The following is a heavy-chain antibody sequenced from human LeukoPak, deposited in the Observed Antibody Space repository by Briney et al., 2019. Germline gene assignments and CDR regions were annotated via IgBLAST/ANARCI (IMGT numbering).Heavy chain of an antibody. D-gene: IGHD2-21*01. CDR2: INTIGMT. J-gene: IGHJ5*02. CDR1: GGSIGSYD. Sequence: SETLSLTCTVSGGSIGSYDWNWIRQPAGKGLEWIGRINTIGMTNYNPSLKSRVTMSVDTSKNHFSLKLSSVSAADTAIYFCARLWFENWIDPWGQGALVTVS. CDR3: ARLWFENWIDP. V-gene: IGHV4-4*07.